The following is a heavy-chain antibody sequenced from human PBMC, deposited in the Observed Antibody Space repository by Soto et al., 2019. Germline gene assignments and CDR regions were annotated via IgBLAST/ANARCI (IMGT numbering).Heavy chain of an antibody. CDR1: GITFTPYP. CDR3: AREERAAYFVY. CDR2: ISSNGREK. J-gene: IGHJ4*02. Sequence: GGSLRLSCAASGITFTPYPMHWVRQAPGKGLEWVAVISSNGREKHYADSVKGRFTISRDNSRNTLYLQMNDLRPDDTAVFYCAREERAAYFVYWGQGALVTVSS. V-gene: IGHV3-30*04. D-gene: IGHD6-13*01.